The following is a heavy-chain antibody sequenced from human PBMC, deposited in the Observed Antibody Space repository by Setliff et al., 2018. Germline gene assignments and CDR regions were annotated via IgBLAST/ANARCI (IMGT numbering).Heavy chain of an antibody. D-gene: IGHD6-19*01. V-gene: IGHV4-39*01. CDR3: ARGNSRSSVWYVVPHFDY. J-gene: IGHJ4*02. Sequence: PSETLSLTCTVSGGSISSNSHYWGWIRQPPGKGLEWIGSIHYSGSTYYNPSLESRVTISVDTSKNQFSLKMTSVTAADTAVYYCARGNSRSSVWYVVPHFDYWGQGTLVTVSS. CDR1: GGSISSNSHY. CDR2: IHYSGST.